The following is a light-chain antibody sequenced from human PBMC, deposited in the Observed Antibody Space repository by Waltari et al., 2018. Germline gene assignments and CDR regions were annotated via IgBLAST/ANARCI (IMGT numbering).Light chain of an antibody. J-gene: IGKJ4*01. Sequence: IVMKQSPATPFLSPGRKAPPSCRASQTINNNFLVWQQQKPGQAPRLLIHGPSRRATGFPDRFSGSASGNDFTLTISRLEPEDVAVYYCQQYDGSIFTFGGGTKVEV. CDR2: GPS. V-gene: IGKV3-20*01. CDR3: QQYDGSIFT. CDR1: QTINNNF.